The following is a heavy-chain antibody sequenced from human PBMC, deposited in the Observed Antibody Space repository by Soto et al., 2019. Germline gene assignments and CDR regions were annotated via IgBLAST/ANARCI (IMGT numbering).Heavy chain of an antibody. V-gene: IGHV4-4*02. CDR2: IYHSGST. J-gene: IGHJ4*02. CDR3: ARARKRRGYSGYELTFDY. Sequence: PSETLSLTCAVSGGSISSSNWWRCFRQPPAKGLEWIGEIYHSGSTNYNPSLKSRVTISVDKCKNQFSLKLSSVTAADTAVYYCARARKRRGYSGYELTFDYWGQGTMVTGSS. CDR1: GGSISSSNW. D-gene: IGHD5-12*01.